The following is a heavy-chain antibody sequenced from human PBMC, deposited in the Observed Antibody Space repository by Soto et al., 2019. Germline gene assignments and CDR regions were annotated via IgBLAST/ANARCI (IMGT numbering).Heavy chain of an antibody. J-gene: IGHJ4*02. CDR3: ARLVAARPVGAFDY. CDR2: IYYSGST. CDR1: GGSISSYY. V-gene: IGHV4-59*01. Sequence: QVQLQESGPGLVKPSETLSLTCTVSGGSISSYYWSWIRQPPGKGLEWIGYIYYSGSTNYNPSLKSRVTISVDTSKNQFSLKLSSVTAADTAVYYCARLVAARPVGAFDYWGQGTLVTVSS. D-gene: IGHD6-6*01.